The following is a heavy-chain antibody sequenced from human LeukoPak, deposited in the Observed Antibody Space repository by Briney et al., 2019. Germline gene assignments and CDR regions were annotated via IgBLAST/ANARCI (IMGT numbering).Heavy chain of an antibody. CDR1: GFTFSSYG. Sequence: GGSLRLSCAASGFTFSSYGMSWVRQAPGKGLEWVSAISGSGGSTYYADSVKGRFTISRDNSKNTLYLQMNSLRAEDTAVYYCARERGHDGGAFDIWGQGTMVTVSS. V-gene: IGHV3-23*01. D-gene: IGHD4-23*01. CDR3: ARERGHDGGAFDI. J-gene: IGHJ3*02. CDR2: ISGSGGST.